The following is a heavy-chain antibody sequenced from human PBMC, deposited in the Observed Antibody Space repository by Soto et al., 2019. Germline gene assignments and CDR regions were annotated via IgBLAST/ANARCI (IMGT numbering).Heavy chain of an antibody. CDR3: ARKLEASIRHVEWFSYKWFDP. CDR2: ITFRGVT. D-gene: IGHD3-9*01. V-gene: IGHV4-34*01. J-gene: IGHJ5*02. Sequence: SDTLSLTCDVHGDSLSGYAWSWIRQPPGKGLEWIGEITFRGVTNYHPSLKSRLSMSVDTSKNRISLNVSSVTAADTALYFCARKLEASIRHVEWFSYKWFDPWGPGTLVTVSS. CDR1: GDSLSGYA.